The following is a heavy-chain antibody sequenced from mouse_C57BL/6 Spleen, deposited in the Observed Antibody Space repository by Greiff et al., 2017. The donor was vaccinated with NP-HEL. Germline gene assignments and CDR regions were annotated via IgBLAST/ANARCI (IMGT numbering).Heavy chain of an antibody. D-gene: IGHD3-3*01. J-gene: IGHJ3*01. Sequence: EVQLQQSGPGPVKPSQSLSLTCSVTGYSITSGYYWNWIRQFPGNKLEWMGYISYDGSNNYNPSLKNRISITRDTSKNQFFLKLNSVTTEDTATYYCARDRGFPFAYWGQGTLVTVSA. V-gene: IGHV3-6*01. CDR1: GYSITSGYY. CDR3: ARDRGFPFAY. CDR2: ISYDGSN.